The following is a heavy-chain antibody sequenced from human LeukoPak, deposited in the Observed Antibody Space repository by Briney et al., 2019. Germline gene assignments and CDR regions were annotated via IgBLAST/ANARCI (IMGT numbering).Heavy chain of an antibody. V-gene: IGHV4-34*01. D-gene: IGHD4-17*01. Sequence: SETLSLTCAVYGGSFSGYYWSWIRQPPGKGLEWIGEINHSGSTNYNPSLKSRVTISVDTSKNQFSLKLSSVTAADTAVYYCARAVTFSYYYYGMDVWGQGTTVTVSS. CDR2: INHSGST. J-gene: IGHJ6*02. CDR1: GGSFSGYY. CDR3: ARAVTFSYYYYGMDV.